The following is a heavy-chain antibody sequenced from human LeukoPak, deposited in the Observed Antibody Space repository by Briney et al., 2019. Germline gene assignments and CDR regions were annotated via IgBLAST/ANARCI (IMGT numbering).Heavy chain of an antibody. V-gene: IGHV4-39*07. D-gene: IGHD6-6*01. CDR1: GGSISSSSYY. CDR3: ARAIAAFERVGDGTFDP. CDR2: IYYSGST. Sequence: SETLSLTCTVSGGSISSSSYYWGWIRQPPGKGLEWIGSIYYSGSTYYNPSLKSRVTISVDTSKNQFSLKLSSVTAADTAVYYCARAIAAFERVGDGTFDPWGQGTLVTVSS. J-gene: IGHJ5*02.